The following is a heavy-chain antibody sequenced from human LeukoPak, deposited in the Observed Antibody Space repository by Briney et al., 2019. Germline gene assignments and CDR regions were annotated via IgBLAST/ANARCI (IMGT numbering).Heavy chain of an antibody. CDR3: ARDRFPGKAAAGQNLNNWFDP. CDR2: ISAYNGNT. V-gene: IGHV1-18*01. CDR1: GYTFTSYG. Sequence: ASVKVSCKASGYTFTSYGINWVRQAPGQGLEWMGWISAYNGNTNYAQKLQGRVTMTTDTSTSTAYMELRSLRSDDTAVYYCARDRFPGKAAAGQNLNNWFDPWGQGTLVTVSS. J-gene: IGHJ5*02. D-gene: IGHD6-13*01.